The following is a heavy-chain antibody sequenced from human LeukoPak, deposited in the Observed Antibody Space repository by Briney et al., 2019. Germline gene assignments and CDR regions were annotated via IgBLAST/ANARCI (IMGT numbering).Heavy chain of an antibody. J-gene: IGHJ4*02. CDR3: ASPKGQYIGNYPLEY. Sequence: GGSLRLSCAASGLTCSDYSLPWVRQAPGKGLEWVALISYDGSDKYYADSVKGRFTISRDNSQDTLYLQMNSLGADDTAVYYCASPKGQYIGNYPLEYWGQGTLVTVSS. V-gene: IGHV3-30*04. CDR2: ISYDGSDK. CDR1: GLTCSDYS. D-gene: IGHD1-26*01.